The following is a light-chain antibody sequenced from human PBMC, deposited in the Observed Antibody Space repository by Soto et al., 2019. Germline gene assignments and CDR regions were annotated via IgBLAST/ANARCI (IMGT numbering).Light chain of an antibody. V-gene: IGKV3-11*01. CDR2: DAS. CDR3: QQRSNWTYT. CDR1: QSVSSY. Sequence: ESGLKQSPATMSLSPGERDTLSCGASQSVSSYLAWYQQNPGQAPRLLIYDASNRATGIPARFSGSGSGTDFTLTISSLEPEDFAVYYCQQRSNWTYTFGEGTKLEIK. J-gene: IGKJ2*01.